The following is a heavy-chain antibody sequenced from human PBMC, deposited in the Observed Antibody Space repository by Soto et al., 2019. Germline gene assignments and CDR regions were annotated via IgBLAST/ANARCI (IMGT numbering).Heavy chain of an antibody. Sequence: SQSRSLTWILYGGSINGHTYSWGWIRQPPGRGLEWIGNTYSSGGAYYDPSFKSRASISVDTSKIQVFLKLTSVTAADTAIYYCARTRGSAVYFYFYGLDVWGHGTTVTVCS. J-gene: IGHJ6*02. CDR3: ARTRGSAVYFYFYGLDV. V-gene: IGHV4-39*07. D-gene: IGHD3-10*01. CDR2: TYSSGGA. CDR1: GGSINGHTYS.